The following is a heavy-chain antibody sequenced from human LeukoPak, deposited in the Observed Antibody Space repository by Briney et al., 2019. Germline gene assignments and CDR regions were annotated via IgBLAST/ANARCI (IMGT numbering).Heavy chain of an antibody. Sequence: SVKVSCKASGGTFSSYAISWVRQAPGQGLEWMGGIIPILGIANYAQKFQGRVTITADKSTSTAYMELSSLRSEDTAVYYCAREGSADSSGYYYALFLGYFDYWGQGTLVTVSS. CDR3: AREGSADSSGYYYALFLGYFDY. J-gene: IGHJ4*02. V-gene: IGHV1-69*10. CDR2: IIPILGIA. CDR1: GGTFSSYA. D-gene: IGHD3-22*01.